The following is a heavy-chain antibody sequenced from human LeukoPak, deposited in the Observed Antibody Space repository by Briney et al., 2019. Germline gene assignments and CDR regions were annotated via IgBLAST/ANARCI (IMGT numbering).Heavy chain of an antibody. D-gene: IGHD6-6*01. CDR2: MSPNSGDT. V-gene: IGHV1-8*01. Sequence: ASVKVSCKASGYTFTSYDINWVRQATGQGLEWMGWMSPNSGDTGYAQKFQGRVTMTRNTSISTAYLGLSSLRSEDTAMYYCARDSPPIAARPPGPNLRHWYFDLWGRGTLVTVSS. CDR1: GYTFTSYD. CDR3: ARDSPPIAARPPGPNLRHWYFDL. J-gene: IGHJ2*01.